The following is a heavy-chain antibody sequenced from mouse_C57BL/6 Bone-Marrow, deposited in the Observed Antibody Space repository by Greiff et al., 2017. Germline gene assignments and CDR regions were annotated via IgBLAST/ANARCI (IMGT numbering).Heavy chain of an antibody. CDR2: IDPENGDT. CDR3: TTGHYYGSSYVGYYFDF. Sequence: EVQVVESGAELVRPGASVKLSCTASGFHITDDYMPWVKQRPEQGLGWIGWIDPENGDTEYASKFQGKATIPADTSSTTAYLQLSSRTSEDTAVYYCTTGHYYGSSYVGYYFDFWGRGNTGTVTS. CDR1: GFHITDDY. V-gene: IGHV14-4*01. D-gene: IGHD1-1*01. J-gene: IGHJ1*03.